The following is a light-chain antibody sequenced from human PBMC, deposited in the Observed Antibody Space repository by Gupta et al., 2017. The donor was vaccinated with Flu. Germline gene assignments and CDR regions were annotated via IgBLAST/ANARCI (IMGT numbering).Light chain of an antibody. CDR1: QHVNNKF. J-gene: IGKJ2*03. Sequence: VLTQSPGTLSLSPGERATLSCRASQHVNNKFLAWYHQKPGQAPRLLIYGASNRAADIPDRFSGSGSGTDFTLTISRLEPEDFAVYYCQQYSSSPYSFGQGTTLEIK. CDR2: GAS. V-gene: IGKV3-20*01. CDR3: QQYSSSPYS.